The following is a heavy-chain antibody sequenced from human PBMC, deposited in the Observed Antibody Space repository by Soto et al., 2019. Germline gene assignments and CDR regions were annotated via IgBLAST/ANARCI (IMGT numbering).Heavy chain of an antibody. CDR3: VRRNVSATGIDWFEK. D-gene: IGHD6-13*01. J-gene: IGHJ5*02. CDR1: GYTFTSYG. CDR2: INAANGDT. Sequence: ASVKVSCKASGYTFTSYGIHWVRQAPGQRLEWMGWINAANGDTKYSPKFQGRVTITRDTSASTAYMELSSLRSEDTAVYYCVRRNVSATGIDWFEKWGKGKMVTVSS. V-gene: IGHV1-3*01.